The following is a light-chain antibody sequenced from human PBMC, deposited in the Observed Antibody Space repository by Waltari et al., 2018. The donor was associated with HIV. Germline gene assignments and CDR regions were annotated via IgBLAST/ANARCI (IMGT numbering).Light chain of an antibody. CDR3: QQANSFPWT. Sequence: DIQMTQSPSSVSASVGDSVTITCRASQNIYNWLTWYQQKPGKAPKLLIYATSNLQSGVPSRFSGSGSGTVFTLTISSLQPEDFASYFCQQANSFPWTFGQGTKVEI. CDR2: ATS. V-gene: IGKV1-12*01. J-gene: IGKJ1*01. CDR1: QNIYNW.